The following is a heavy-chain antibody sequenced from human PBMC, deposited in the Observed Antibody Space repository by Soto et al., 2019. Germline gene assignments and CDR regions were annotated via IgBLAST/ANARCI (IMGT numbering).Heavy chain of an antibody. CDR1: GVTISSWY. CDR3: TRPPISSAPGDDY. D-gene: IGHD2-2*02. V-gene: IGHV4-59*08. J-gene: IGHJ4*02. CDR2: IYYSGST. Sequence: SETLSLTCTVSGVTISSWYWILIRQPPGKGLEWIGYIYYSGSTNCNPSLKSRVTISVDTSKNQFSLKLSSVTAADTAVYYCTRPPISSAPGDDYWGQGTLVTSPQ.